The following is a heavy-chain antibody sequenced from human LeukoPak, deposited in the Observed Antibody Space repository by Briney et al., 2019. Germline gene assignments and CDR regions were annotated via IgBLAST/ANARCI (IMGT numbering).Heavy chain of an antibody. J-gene: IGHJ4*02. V-gene: IGHV1-58*01. D-gene: IGHD3-22*01. Sequence: GASVKVSCKASGFTFTSSAVQWVRQARGQRLEWIGWIVVGSGNTNYAQKFQERVTITRDMSTSTAYMELSSLRSEDTAVYYCARPGYYYDSSAYYPSFDYWGQGTLVTVSS. CDR2: IVVGSGNT. CDR1: GFTFTSSA. CDR3: ARPGYYYDSSAYYPSFDY.